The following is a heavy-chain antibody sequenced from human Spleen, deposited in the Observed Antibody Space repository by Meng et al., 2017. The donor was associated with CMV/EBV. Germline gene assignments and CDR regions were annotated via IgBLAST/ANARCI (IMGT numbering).Heavy chain of an antibody. CDR3: ARDAPQYDFWSGYSNNWFDP. CDR2: ISSSGVSM. Sequence: GGSLRHSCSASGLTFSSYSMNWVRQAPGKGLEWVSSISSSGVSMYYGDSVKGRFTISRDNAENSLYLQMNSLRAEDTAVYYCARDAPQYDFWSGYSNNWFDPWGQGTLVTVSS. V-gene: IGHV3-21*01. J-gene: IGHJ5*02. CDR1: GLTFSSYS. D-gene: IGHD3-3*01.